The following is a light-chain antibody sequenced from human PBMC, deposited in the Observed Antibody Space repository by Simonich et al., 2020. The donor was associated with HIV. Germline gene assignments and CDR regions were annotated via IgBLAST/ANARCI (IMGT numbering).Light chain of an antibody. J-gene: IGKJ4*01. CDR2: DAS. Sequence: AIQLTQSPSSLSASVGDRVTITCRTRQDIRSALAWFQQKPGKTPRVLIYDASRLESGVPSRFSGSGSGTDFTLTISGLQPEDFAVYYCQQYNGYPLTFGGGTKLEIK. CDR3: QQYNGYPLT. V-gene: IGKV1-13*02. CDR1: QDIRSA.